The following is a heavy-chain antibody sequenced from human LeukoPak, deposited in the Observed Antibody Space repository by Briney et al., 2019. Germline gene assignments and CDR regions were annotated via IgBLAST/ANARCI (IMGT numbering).Heavy chain of an antibody. CDR2: ISSSGSPI. V-gene: IGHV3-48*04. Sequence: GGSLRVSCAASGFTFNTYTMSWVRQAPGKGLEWISTISSSGSPISYADSVKGRFTISRDNAKNSLDLQMNSLRGEDTAVYYCARGSHFFDYWGQGTLVTVSS. J-gene: IGHJ4*02. CDR3: ARGSHFFDY. D-gene: IGHD2/OR15-2a*01. CDR1: GFTFNTYT.